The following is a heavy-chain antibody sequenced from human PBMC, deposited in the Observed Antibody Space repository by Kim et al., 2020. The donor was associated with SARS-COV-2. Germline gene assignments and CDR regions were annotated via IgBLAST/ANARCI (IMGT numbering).Heavy chain of an antibody. Sequence: GGSLRLSCAASGFTFSSSSMTWVRQAPGKGLEWVSSIGATGVHIFYADSVKGRFTISRDNSNNILSLQMHSLRAEDTALYFCAKGGRTQLIDFWGQGT. CDR1: GFTFSSSS. J-gene: IGHJ4*02. D-gene: IGHD5-18*01. CDR3: AKGGRTQLIDF. CDR2: IGATGVHI. V-gene: IGHV3-23*01.